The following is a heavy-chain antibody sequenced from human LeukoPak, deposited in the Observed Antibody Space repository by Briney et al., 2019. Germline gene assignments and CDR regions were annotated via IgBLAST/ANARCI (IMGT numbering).Heavy chain of an antibody. CDR1: GGSFSGYY. J-gene: IGHJ4*02. CDR2: INPRGSA. D-gene: IGHD5-24*01. CDR3: TRRRLGYYFDY. V-gene: IGHV4-34*01. Sequence: SQTLSPTCGVYGGSFSGYYWSWIRQPPGKWMEWIGAINPRGSANYNPSLKSRVTLSADTSKNQFSLTLNSVNAADTAVYYCTRRRLGYYFDYWGQGTLVTVSS.